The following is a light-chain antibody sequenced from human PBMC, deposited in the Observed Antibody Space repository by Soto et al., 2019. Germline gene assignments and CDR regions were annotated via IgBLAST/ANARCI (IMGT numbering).Light chain of an antibody. V-gene: IGKV1-12*01. CDR3: QQAYSFPDT. Sequence: DIQVTQSPSTLSASVGDRFTITCRASQDIASYLAWYQHKPGRTPELLIHGASRLQSGVPARFSGSGSGTDFTLSINSLQPEDFATYYCQQAYSFPDTFGQGTRLEIK. J-gene: IGKJ5*01. CDR1: QDIASY. CDR2: GAS.